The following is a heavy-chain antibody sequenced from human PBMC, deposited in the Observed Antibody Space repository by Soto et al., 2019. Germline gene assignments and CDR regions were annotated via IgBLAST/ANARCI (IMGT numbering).Heavy chain of an antibody. CDR2: IDPSDSYT. CDR1: GYSFTIYW. Sequence: GESLKISCKGSGYSFTIYWISWVRQMPGKGLEWMGRIDPSDSYTNYSPSFQGHVTISADKSISTAYLQWSSLKASDTAMYYCARLKGNGYSYGPTYYYYGMDVWGQGTTVTVSS. CDR3: ARLKGNGYSYGPTYYYYGMDV. D-gene: IGHD5-18*01. V-gene: IGHV5-10-1*01. J-gene: IGHJ6*02.